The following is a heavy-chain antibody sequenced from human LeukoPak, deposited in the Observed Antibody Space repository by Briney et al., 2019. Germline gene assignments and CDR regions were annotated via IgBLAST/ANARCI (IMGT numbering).Heavy chain of an antibody. CDR2: IYSGGST. J-gene: IGHJ4*02. V-gene: IGHV3-53*01. D-gene: IGHD1-26*01. Sequence: GGSLRLSCAASGFTFSRYEMNWVRQAPGKGLAWVSVIYSGGSTYYADSVKGRFTISRDNSKNTLYLQMNSLRAGDTAVYYCAKAMGATLFDYWGQGTLVTVSS. CDR1: GFTFSRYE. CDR3: AKAMGATLFDY.